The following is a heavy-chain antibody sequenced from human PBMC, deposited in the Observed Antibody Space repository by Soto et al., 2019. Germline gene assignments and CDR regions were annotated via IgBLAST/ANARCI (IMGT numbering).Heavy chain of an antibody. CDR1: GFSFSVYG. Sequence: PGGSLRLSCAASGFSFSVYGMHWVRQAPGKGLEWVAVIWYDASKQFYAASVEGRFTISRDNSKAILYLQMNSLRAEDTAVYYCAAWAEGATEVHWGQGTLVTVS. D-gene: IGHD2-15*01. CDR3: AAWAEGATEVH. J-gene: IGHJ4*02. V-gene: IGHV3-33*08. CDR2: IWYDASKQ.